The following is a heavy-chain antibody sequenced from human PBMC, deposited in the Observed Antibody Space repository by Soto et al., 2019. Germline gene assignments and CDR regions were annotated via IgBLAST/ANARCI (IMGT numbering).Heavy chain of an antibody. CDR1: GGSISSGGYY. CDR2: IYYSGST. D-gene: IGHD1-1*01. Sequence: SETLSLTCTVSGGSISSGGYYWSWIRQHPGKGLEWIGYIYYSGSTYYNPSLESRVTISVDKSKNQFSLKLMSVSAADTAVYYCGRLEGLATISYYFDYWGQGALVTVSS. CDR3: GRLEGLATISYYFDY. V-gene: IGHV4-31*09. J-gene: IGHJ4*02.